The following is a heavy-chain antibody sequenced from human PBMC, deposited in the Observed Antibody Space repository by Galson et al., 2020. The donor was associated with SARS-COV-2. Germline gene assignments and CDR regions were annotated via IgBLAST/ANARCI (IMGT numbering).Heavy chain of an antibody. CDR2: ISDSGGRT. Sequence: GGSLRLPCAASGFTFTTYAMSWVRQAPGNGLEWVSTISDSGGRTYNADSVKGRFTISRDNSKNTLYLQMNSLRAEDTAVYYCAKYYYGSSGYSRYAFDIWGQGTMVTVSS. CDR1: GFTFTTYA. V-gene: IGHV3-23*01. CDR3: AKYYYGSSGYSRYAFDI. D-gene: IGHD3-22*01. J-gene: IGHJ3*02.